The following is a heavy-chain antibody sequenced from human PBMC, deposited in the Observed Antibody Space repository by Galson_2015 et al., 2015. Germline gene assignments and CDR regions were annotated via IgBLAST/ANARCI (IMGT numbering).Heavy chain of an antibody. J-gene: IGHJ4*02. CDR1: GFTFTSYA. D-gene: IGHD1-1*01. V-gene: IGHV3-23*01. Sequence: SLRLSCAASGFTFTSYAMSWVRQPPGKGLEWVSAISASGGQTWYADSVKGRFTISRDRSKNTVYLQMNSLRDEDWAVYYCAKEDPGKGTPLLDYWGQGTLVTVSS. CDR2: ISASGGQT. CDR3: AKEDPGKGTPLLDY.